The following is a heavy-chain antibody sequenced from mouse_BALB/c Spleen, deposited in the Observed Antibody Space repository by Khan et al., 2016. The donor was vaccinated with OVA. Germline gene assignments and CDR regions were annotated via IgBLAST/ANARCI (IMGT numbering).Heavy chain of an antibody. CDR1: GFSLTSNG. D-gene: IGHD2-1*01. J-gene: IGHJ4*01. Sequence: QVQLKQSGPGLVAPSQSLSIICTVSGFSLTSNGVYWVRQPPGKGLEWLGVIWAGGDTNYNSALMSRLSISKDNSKSQVFLKMNSLQTDDTAMNYCARERNYGNSWAMDYWGQGTSVTVSS. V-gene: IGHV2-9*02. CDR2: IWAGGDT. CDR3: ARERNYGNSWAMDY.